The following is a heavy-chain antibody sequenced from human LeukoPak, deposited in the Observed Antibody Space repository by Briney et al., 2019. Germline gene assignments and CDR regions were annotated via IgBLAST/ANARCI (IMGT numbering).Heavy chain of an antibody. CDR1: GYTFTSYA. Sequence: ASVKVSCKASGYTFTSYAMHWVRQAPGQRLEWMGWINAGNGNTKYSQKFQGRVTITRDTSASTAYMELSSLRSEDTAVYYCARVGYSSSWKRSYYYYYYGMDVWGQGTTVTVSS. D-gene: IGHD6-13*01. CDR2: INAGNGNT. V-gene: IGHV1-3*01. CDR3: ARVGYSSSWKRSYYYYYYGMDV. J-gene: IGHJ6*02.